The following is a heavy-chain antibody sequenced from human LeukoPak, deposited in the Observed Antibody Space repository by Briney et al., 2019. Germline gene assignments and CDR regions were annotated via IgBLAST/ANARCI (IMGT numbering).Heavy chain of an antibody. CDR2: IIPIFGTA. CDR1: GGTFSSYA. D-gene: IGHD5-18*01. Sequence: SVKVSCKASGGTFSSYAISWVRQAPGQGPEWVGRIIPIFGTANYAQKFQGRVTITTDESTSTAYMELSSLRSEDTAVYYCARAQRGYSYGYVSNNFDYWGQGTLVTVSS. J-gene: IGHJ4*02. V-gene: IGHV1-69*05. CDR3: ARAQRGYSYGYVSNNFDY.